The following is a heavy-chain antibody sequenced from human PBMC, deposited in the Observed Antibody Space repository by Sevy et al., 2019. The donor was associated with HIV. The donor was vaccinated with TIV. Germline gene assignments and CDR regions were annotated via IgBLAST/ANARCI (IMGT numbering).Heavy chain of an antibody. CDR3: ARSYPLRQYCSSTSCYLVY. Sequence: ASVKVSCKASGYTFTGYYMHWMRQAPGQGLEWMGWINPNSGGTNYAQKFQGRVTMTRDTSISTAYMELSRLRSDDTAVYYCARSYPLRQYCSSTSCYLVYWGQGTLLTVSS. J-gene: IGHJ4*02. D-gene: IGHD2-2*01. CDR1: GYTFTGYY. CDR2: INPNSGGT. V-gene: IGHV1-2*02.